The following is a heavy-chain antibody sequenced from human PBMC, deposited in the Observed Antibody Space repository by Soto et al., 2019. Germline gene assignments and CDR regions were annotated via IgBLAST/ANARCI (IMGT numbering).Heavy chain of an antibody. J-gene: IGHJ5*02. CDR3: ARDEYYDSNNWFDH. D-gene: IGHD3-22*01. CDR1: GGAITAYY. CDR2: VYSTGST. V-gene: IGHV4-4*07. Sequence: ETLSLTCTVSGGAITAYYWSWIRQPVGEGLQWIGRVYSTGSTNYNPSLRSRVTMSIDTSQNQFFLRLSSVTAADTAVYYCARDEYYDSNNWFDHWGQGILVTVSS.